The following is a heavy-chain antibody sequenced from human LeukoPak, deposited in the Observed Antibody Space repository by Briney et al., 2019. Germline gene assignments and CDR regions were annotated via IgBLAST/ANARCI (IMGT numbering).Heavy chain of an antibody. D-gene: IGHD3-22*01. J-gene: IGHJ3*02. CDR1: GFTFSSYE. V-gene: IGHV3-48*03. CDR2: ISSSGSTI. Sequence: GGSLRLSCAASGFTFSSYEMNWVRQAPGKGREWVSYISSSGSTIYYADSVKGRFTISRDNAKNSLYLQMNSLRAEDTAVYYCAKTYYYDSSGYYYYFDAFDIWGQGTMVTVSS. CDR3: AKTYYYDSSGYYYYFDAFDI.